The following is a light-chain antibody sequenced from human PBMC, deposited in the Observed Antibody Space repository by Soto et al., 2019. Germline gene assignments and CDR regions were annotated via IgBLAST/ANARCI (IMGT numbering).Light chain of an antibody. CDR3: QRHGAT. CDR2: GAS. V-gene: IGKV3-20*01. CDR1: QSVSSSD. J-gene: IGKJ1*01. Sequence: EIVLTQSPGTLSLSPGERATLSCRASQSVSSSDLAWYQQKPGQAPRLLIYGASSRATGIPDRFSGSGSGTDFTLTISGLEPAESAAYYCQRHGATFGQGTKVEIK.